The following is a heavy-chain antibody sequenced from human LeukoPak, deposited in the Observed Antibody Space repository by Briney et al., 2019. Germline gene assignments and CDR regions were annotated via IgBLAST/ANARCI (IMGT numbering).Heavy chain of an antibody. CDR3: ARVRYRLAETYIDY. J-gene: IGHJ4*02. Sequence: VSVKVSCKASGYIFTGYYMHWVRQAPGQGLEWMGWINPNSGDTNYAQKFQGRVTMTRDTSISTAYMELSRLRSDDTAVYYCARVRYRLAETYIDYWGQGTLVIVSS. CDR1: GYIFTGYY. D-gene: IGHD3-16*01. CDR2: INPNSGDT. V-gene: IGHV1-2*02.